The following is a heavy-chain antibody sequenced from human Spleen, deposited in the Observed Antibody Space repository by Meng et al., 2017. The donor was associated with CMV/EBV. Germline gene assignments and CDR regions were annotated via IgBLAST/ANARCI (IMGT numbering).Heavy chain of an antibody. CDR2: IYYSGST. D-gene: IGHD1-26*01. CDR3: ASGRGGNWFDP. Sequence: SETLSLTCTVSGGSISSGDYYWSWIRQPPGKGLEWIGYIYYSGSTYYNPSLKSRVTISVDTSKNQFSLKLSSVTAADTAVYYCASGRGGNWFDPWGQRTLVTVSS. V-gene: IGHV4-30-4*08. CDR1: GGSISSGDYY. J-gene: IGHJ5*02.